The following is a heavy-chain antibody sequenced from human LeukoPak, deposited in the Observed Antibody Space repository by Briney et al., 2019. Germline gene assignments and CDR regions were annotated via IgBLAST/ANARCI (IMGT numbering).Heavy chain of an antibody. CDR2: IIPIFGTA. J-gene: IGHJ6*03. Sequence: SVKVSCKASGGTFSSYAISWVRQAPGQGLEWMGGIIPIFGTANYAQKFQGRVTITADESTSTAYMELSSLRSEDMAVYYCARAPYYDFWSGYYYYYYMDVWGKGTTVTVSS. V-gene: IGHV1-69*13. CDR1: GGTFSSYA. CDR3: ARAPYYDFWSGYYYYYYMDV. D-gene: IGHD3-3*01.